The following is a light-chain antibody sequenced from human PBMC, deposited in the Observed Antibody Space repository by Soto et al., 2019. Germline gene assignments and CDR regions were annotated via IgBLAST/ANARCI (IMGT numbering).Light chain of an antibody. V-gene: IGLV2-8*01. J-gene: IGLJ2*01. Sequence: QSALTQPPSASGSPGQSVTISCTGTSSDVGGYNYVSWYQQHPGKAPKLMIYEVSKRPSGVPDCFSGSKSGNTASLTVSGLQAEDEADYYCSSYAGSPVVFGGGTKLTVL. CDR2: EVS. CDR3: SSYAGSPVV. CDR1: SSDVGGYNY.